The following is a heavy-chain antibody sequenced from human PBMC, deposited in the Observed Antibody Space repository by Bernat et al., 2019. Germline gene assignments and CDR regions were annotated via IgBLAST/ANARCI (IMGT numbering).Heavy chain of an antibody. CDR1: GFTFSSYS. Sequence: EVQLLESGGGLVKPGGSLRLSCAASGFTFSSYSMNWVRQAPGKGLEWVSSISSSSSYIYYADSVKGRFTISRDNAKNSLYLQMNSLRAEDTAVYYCARDKVGSYYDSSGFVDYWGQGTLVTVSS. D-gene: IGHD3-22*01. V-gene: IGHV3-21*01. CDR3: ARDKVGSYYDSSGFVDY. CDR2: ISSSSSYI. J-gene: IGHJ4*02.